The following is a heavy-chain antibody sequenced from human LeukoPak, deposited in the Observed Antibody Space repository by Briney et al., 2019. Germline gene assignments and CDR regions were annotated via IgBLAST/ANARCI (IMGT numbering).Heavy chain of an antibody. CDR2: VYTSGST. V-gene: IGHV4-4*07. CDR3: ARDERDYDFWSGSNQYGGFDP. D-gene: IGHD3-3*01. J-gene: IGHJ5*02. Sequence: SEALSLTCTVSGGSITTYYWSWIRQPAGKGLEWIGHVYTSGSTKYNPSLKSRVTMSVDTSKNQFSLKLGSVTAADTAVYYCARDERDYDFWSGSNQYGGFDPWGQGTLVTVSS. CDR1: GGSITTYY.